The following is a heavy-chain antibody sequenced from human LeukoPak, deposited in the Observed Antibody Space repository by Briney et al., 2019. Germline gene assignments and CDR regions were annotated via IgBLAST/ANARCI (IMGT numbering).Heavy chain of an antibody. J-gene: IGHJ5*02. D-gene: IGHD2-15*01. CDR2: IYYSGST. Sequence: SETLSLTCTVSGGSISSSSYYWGWIRQPPGKGLEWIGSIYYSGSTYYNPSLKSRVTISVDTSKNQFSLKLSSVTAADTAVYYCARHEYCSGGSCYPGWFDPWGQGTLVTVSS. V-gene: IGHV4-39*01. CDR1: GGSISSSSYY. CDR3: ARHEYCSGGSCYPGWFDP.